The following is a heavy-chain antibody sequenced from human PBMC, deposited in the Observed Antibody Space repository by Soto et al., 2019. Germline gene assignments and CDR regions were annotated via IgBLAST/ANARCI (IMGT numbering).Heavy chain of an antibody. V-gene: IGHV5-10-1*01. J-gene: IGHJ6*02. CDR2: IDPSDSYT. D-gene: IGHD3-10*01. CDR1: GYSFTSYW. Sequence: GESLKISCKGSGYSFTSYWISWVRQMPGKGLEWMGRIDPSDSYTNYSPSFQGHVTISADKSISTAYLQWSSLKASDTAMYYCARLGVESRDYYYNCMDVWGQGTTVTVSS. CDR3: ARLGVESRDYYYNCMDV.